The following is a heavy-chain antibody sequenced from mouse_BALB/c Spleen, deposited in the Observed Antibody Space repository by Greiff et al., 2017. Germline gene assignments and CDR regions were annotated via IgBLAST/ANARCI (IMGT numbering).Heavy chain of an antibody. CDR3: ARGGATAPYYYAMDY. CDR1: GFTFSSYA. D-gene: IGHD1-2*01. J-gene: IGHJ4*01. V-gene: IGHV5-6-5*01. CDR2: ISSGGST. Sequence: EVKLMESGGGLVKPGGSLKLSCAASGFTFSSYAMSWVRQTPEKRLEWVASISSGGSTYYPDSVKGRFTISRDNARNILYLQMSSLRSEDTAMYYCARGGATAPYYYAMDYWGQGTSVTVSS.